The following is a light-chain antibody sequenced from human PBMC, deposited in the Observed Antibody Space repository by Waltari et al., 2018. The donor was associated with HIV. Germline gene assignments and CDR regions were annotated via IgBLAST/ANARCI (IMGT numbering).Light chain of an antibody. J-gene: IGKJ4*01. CDR1: QGVSRY. V-gene: IGKV1-9*01. Sequence: DIQFTQSPSFLSVSVGDRVTITCRASQGVSRYLAWYQQKAGKAPKVLIYTASTLQSGVPSRFSGSGSGTEFTLTISSLQPEDFATYYCQQFNGYPLTFGGGTKVEIK. CDR2: TAS. CDR3: QQFNGYPLT.